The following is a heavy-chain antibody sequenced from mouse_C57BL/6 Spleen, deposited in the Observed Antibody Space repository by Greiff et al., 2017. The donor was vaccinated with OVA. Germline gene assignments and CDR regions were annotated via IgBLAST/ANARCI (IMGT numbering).Heavy chain of an antibody. V-gene: IGHV1-52*01. D-gene: IGHD2-4*01. CDR2: IDPSDSET. CDR1: GYTFTSYW. Sequence: VKLQQPGAELVRPGSSVKLSCKASGYTFTSYWMHWVKQRPIQGLEWIGNIDPSDSETHYNQKFKDKATLTVDKSSSTAYMQLSSLTSEDSAVYYCARRGDDYDGYFDVWGTGTTVTVSS. CDR3: ARRGDDYDGYFDV. J-gene: IGHJ1*03.